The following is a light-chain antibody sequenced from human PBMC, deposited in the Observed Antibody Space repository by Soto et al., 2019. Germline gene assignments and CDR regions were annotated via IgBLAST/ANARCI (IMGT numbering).Light chain of an antibody. V-gene: IGLV2-11*01. CDR2: DVT. Sequence: QSVLTQPRSVSVSPGQSVTISCTGTGSDVGNYNYVSWFQQHPGKAPKLMIYDVTKRPSGVPDRFSGSKSGNTASLTISGLQAEDEADYYCCSYGATYTYVFGTGTKVTVL. CDR3: CSYGATYTYV. CDR1: GSDVGNYNY. J-gene: IGLJ1*01.